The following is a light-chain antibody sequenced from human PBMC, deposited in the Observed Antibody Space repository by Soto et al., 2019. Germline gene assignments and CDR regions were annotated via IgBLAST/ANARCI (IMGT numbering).Light chain of an antibody. CDR1: KIGSKS. V-gene: IGLV3-21*04. CDR2: YDS. Sequence: SYELTQPPSVSVAPGKTARITCGGNKIGSKSVHWYQQKPGQAPVLVIYYDSDRPSGIPERFSGSNSGNTATLTISRVEAGDEADYYCQVWDSSSDRYVVFGGGTKLTVL. J-gene: IGLJ2*01. CDR3: QVWDSSSDRYVV.